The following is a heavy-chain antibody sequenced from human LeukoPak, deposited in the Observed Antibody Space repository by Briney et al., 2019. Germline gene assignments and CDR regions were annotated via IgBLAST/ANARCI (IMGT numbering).Heavy chain of an antibody. J-gene: IGHJ4*02. CDR1: GFTSSSYA. Sequence: PGGSLRLSCAASGFTSSSYALNWVRQAPGKGLEWVATVSGSGDRMYHADSVKGRFTISRDNSKNTIYLQMSSLRADDTAIYYCVKDCCDYSPLDHWGRGTQVTVSS. D-gene: IGHD2-15*01. V-gene: IGHV3-23*01. CDR3: VKDCCDYSPLDH. CDR2: VSGSGDRM.